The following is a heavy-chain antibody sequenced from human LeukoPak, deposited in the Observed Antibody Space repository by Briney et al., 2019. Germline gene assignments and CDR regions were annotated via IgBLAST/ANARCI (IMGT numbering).Heavy chain of an antibody. J-gene: IGHJ4*02. V-gene: IGHV4-34*01. Sequence: SETLSLTCAVYGGSFSGYYWSWIRQPPGKGLEWIGEINHSGSTNYNPSLKSRVTISVDTSKNQFSLKLSSVTAADTAVYYCARGFGYDGSGYDYWGQGTLVTVSS. D-gene: IGHD3-22*01. CDR2: INHSGST. CDR3: ARGFGYDGSGYDY. CDR1: GGSFSGYY.